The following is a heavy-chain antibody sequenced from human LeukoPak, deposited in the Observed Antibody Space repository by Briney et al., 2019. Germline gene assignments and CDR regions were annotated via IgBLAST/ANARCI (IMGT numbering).Heavy chain of an antibody. CDR1: GFTFSSYA. D-gene: IGHD2-21*02. J-gene: IGHJ4*02. CDR2: ISGSGGST. Sequence: GGSLRLSCAASGFTFSSYAMSWVRQAPGKGLEWVSAISGSGGSTYYADSVKGRFSISRGNSKNTLFLEMNSLRPDDTAVYYCAKSLDTAIDPFDYWGQGTLVTVSS. CDR3: AKSLDTAIDPFDY. V-gene: IGHV3-23*01.